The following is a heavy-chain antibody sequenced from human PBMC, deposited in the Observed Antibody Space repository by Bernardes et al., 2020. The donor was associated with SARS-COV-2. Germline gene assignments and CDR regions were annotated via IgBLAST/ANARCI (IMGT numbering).Heavy chain of an antibody. CDR2: INHSGST. D-gene: IGHD3-3*01. Sequence: SETLSPTCAVYGWSFSGYYWSWIRQPPGQGLEWIGEINHSGSTNYNPSLKSRVTISVDTSKNQFSLKLSSVTAADTAVYYCARVVDFWSGYPHPNYYYYGMGVWGQGTTVTVSS. J-gene: IGHJ6*02. CDR1: GWSFSGYY. CDR3: ARVVDFWSGYPHPNYYYYGMGV. V-gene: IGHV4-34*01.